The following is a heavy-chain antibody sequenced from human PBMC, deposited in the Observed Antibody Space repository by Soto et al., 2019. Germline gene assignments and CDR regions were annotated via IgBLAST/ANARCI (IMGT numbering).Heavy chain of an antibody. CDR3: ARENSYFDY. V-gene: IGHV1-18*01. CDR2: ISAYNANA. CDR1: GYNFRNFG. J-gene: IGHJ4*02. Sequence: QIQLLQSGAEVTKPGASVKVTCKASGYNFRNFGISWVRQAPGQGLEWMGWISAYNANANYAQKFQGRLTMTADTSTSTAYMELRSLRSDDTAVYYCARENSYFDYWGQGTLVTVSS.